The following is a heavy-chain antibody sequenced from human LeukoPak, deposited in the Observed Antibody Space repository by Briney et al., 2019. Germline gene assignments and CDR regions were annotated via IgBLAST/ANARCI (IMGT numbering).Heavy chain of an antibody. CDR1: GFTFSSYG. J-gene: IGHJ4*02. CDR3: AKSGLQLGYFDY. D-gene: IGHD5-24*01. V-gene: IGHV3-30*18. CDR2: ISYDGSNK. Sequence: PGESLRLSCAASGFTFSSYGMHWVRRAPGKGLEWVAVISYDGSNKYYADSVKGRFTISRDNSKNTLYLQMNSLRAEDTAVYYCAKSGLQLGYFDYWGQGTLVTVSS.